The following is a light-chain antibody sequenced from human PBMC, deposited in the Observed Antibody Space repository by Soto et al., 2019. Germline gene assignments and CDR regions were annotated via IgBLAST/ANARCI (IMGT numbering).Light chain of an antibody. CDR3: TSYRDTSTLGV. CDR2: GHN. J-gene: IGLJ1*01. Sequence: QSVLTQPPSVSGAPGQRAPFSAPGNNSILGAGYEVHWYQQIPGTAPKLLISGHNNRPSGVPDRFFGSKSGTSASLTIIGLQAEDEADYFCTSYRDTSTLGVFGTGTKVTVL. V-gene: IGLV1-40*01. CDR1: NSILGAGYE.